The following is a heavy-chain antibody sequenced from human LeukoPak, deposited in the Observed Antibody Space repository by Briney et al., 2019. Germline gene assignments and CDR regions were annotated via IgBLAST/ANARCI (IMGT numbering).Heavy chain of an antibody. V-gene: IGHV3-21*01. CDR3: ARAKNYYGSGSYSGFDY. D-gene: IGHD3-10*01. CDR2: ISSSSSYI. CDR1: GFTFSSYS. Sequence: GGSLRLSCAASGFTFSSYSTNWVRQAPGKGLEWVSSISSSSSYIYYADSVKGRFTISRDNAKNSLYLQMNSLRAEDTAVYYCARAKNYYGSGSYSGFDYWGQGTPVTVSS. J-gene: IGHJ4*02.